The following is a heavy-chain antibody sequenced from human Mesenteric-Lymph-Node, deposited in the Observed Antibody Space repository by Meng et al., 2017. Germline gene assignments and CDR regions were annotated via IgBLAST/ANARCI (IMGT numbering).Heavy chain of an antibody. CDR3: ARDKGTYYLDT. CDR1: GLSVSSNH. J-gene: IGHJ4*02. Sequence: GESLKISCAASGLSVSSNHMSWVRQAPGKGLEGVAFIWSDGSNQYYADSVKGRFTISRDNSKNTMYLQMNSLRDDDTAVYYCARDKGTYYLDTWGQGTLVTVSS. V-gene: IGHV3-33*08. D-gene: IGHD3-10*01. CDR2: IWSDGSNQ.